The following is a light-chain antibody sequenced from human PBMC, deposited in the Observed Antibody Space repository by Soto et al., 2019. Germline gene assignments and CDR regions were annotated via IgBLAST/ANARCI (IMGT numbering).Light chain of an antibody. CDR2: GAS. CDR1: QIVSSN. J-gene: IGKJ1*01. Sequence: EIVMTQSPATLSLSPGERATLSCRSSQIVSSNLAWYQQIQGQAPRILIYGASTRATGIPARFSGSGSGTEFTLTISSLQSEDFAVYYCQQYNNWPPWTFGQGTKVDIK. V-gene: IGKV3-15*01. CDR3: QQYNNWPPWT.